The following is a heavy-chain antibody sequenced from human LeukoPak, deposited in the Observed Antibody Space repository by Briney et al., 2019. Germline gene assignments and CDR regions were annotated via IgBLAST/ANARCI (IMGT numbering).Heavy chain of an antibody. CDR3: AKEPRGAAGTGFDY. CDR2: IQYDGTNK. Sequence: GGSLRLSCAASGFTFSSFGMHWVRQAPGKGLEWVAFIQYDGTNKYCADSVKGRFTISRDSSKNMLYLQMNSLRVEDTAVYYCAKEPRGAAGTGFDYWGQGTLVTVSS. J-gene: IGHJ4*02. V-gene: IGHV3-30*02. CDR1: GFTFSSFG. D-gene: IGHD6-13*01.